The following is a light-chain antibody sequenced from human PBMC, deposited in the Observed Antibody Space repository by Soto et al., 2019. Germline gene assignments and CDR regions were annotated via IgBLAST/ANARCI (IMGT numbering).Light chain of an antibody. J-gene: IGLJ3*02. Sequence: QSVLTQPPSASGTPGQRVTISCSGSSPNIGSNYVYWYQQLPGTAPKLLIYSDAQRPSGVPDRISGSKSGTSASLATRGLRSEDEGDYYCAAWDDSLSGPVFGGGTKLTVL. CDR1: SPNIGSNY. V-gene: IGLV1-47*01. CDR2: SDA. CDR3: AAWDDSLSGPV.